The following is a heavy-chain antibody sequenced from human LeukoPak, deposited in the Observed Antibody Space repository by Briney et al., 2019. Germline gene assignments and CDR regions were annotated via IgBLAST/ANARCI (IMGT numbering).Heavy chain of an antibody. J-gene: IGHJ4*02. CDR2: IYYSGST. V-gene: IGHV4-59*01. D-gene: IGHD6-19*01. CDR3: ARAGYSSGWFDY. Sequence: SETPSLTCTVSGGSISSYYWSWIRQPPGKGLEWIGYIYYSGSTNYNPSLKSRVTISVDTSKNQFSLKLSSVTAADTAVYYCARAGYSSGWFDYWGQGTLVTVSS. CDR1: GGSISSYY.